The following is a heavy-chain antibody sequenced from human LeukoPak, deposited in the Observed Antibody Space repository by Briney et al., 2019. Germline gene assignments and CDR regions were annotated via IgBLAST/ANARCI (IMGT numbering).Heavy chain of an antibody. D-gene: IGHD2-15*01. V-gene: IGHV3-74*03. CDR2: INGDGSST. CDR1: GFAFNKYW. J-gene: IGHJ6*02. Sequence: GGSLRLSCAASGFAFNKYWVHWVRQVPGKGLVWVSRINGDGSSTMYADSVKGRFTISRDNAKNTLYLQMNSLRAEDTAVYYCAKTDSTIPNLLDVWGQGTTVTV. CDR3: AKTDSTIPNLLDV.